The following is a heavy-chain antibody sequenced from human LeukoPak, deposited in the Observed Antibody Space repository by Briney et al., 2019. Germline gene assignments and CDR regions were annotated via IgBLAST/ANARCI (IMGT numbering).Heavy chain of an antibody. Sequence: TLAIPLALYGGALSSYYWSCIRQPPGKGLEWIGEINHSGSTNYNPSLKSRVTISVDTSKNQFSLKLSSVTAADTAVYYCARGSNSSGYYDYWGQGTLATVSS. CDR2: INHSGST. CDR1: GGALSSYY. CDR3: ARGSNSSGYYDY. V-gene: IGHV4-34*01. D-gene: IGHD3-22*01. J-gene: IGHJ4*02.